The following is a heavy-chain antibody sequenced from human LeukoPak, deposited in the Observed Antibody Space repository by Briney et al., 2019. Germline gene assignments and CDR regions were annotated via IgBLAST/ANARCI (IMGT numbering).Heavy chain of an antibody. D-gene: IGHD6-19*01. Sequence: GASVTVSCKASGYTFTGYYMHWVRQAPGQELEWMGWINPNSGGTNYAQKFQGRVTMTRDTPISTAYMELSRLRSDDTAVYYCARDSSGWYIDYWGQGTLVTVSS. CDR2: INPNSGGT. J-gene: IGHJ4*02. V-gene: IGHV1-2*02. CDR3: ARDSSGWYIDY. CDR1: GYTFTGYY.